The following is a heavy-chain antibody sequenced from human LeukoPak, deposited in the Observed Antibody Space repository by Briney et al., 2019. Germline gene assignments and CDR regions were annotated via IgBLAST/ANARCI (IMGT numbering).Heavy chain of an antibody. J-gene: IGHJ5*02. Sequence: ASVRVSCKASGYTFTGYYIHWVRQAPGQGLEWMGWINPNSGGTNYAQKFQGRVTMTRDTSISTAYMELSRLRSDDTAVYYCARRRPVVHGEYLAGVREAGHNWFDPWGQGTLVTVSS. V-gene: IGHV1-2*02. CDR3: ARRRPVVHGEYLAGVREAGHNWFDP. D-gene: IGHD3-22*01. CDR1: GYTFTGYY. CDR2: INPNSGGT.